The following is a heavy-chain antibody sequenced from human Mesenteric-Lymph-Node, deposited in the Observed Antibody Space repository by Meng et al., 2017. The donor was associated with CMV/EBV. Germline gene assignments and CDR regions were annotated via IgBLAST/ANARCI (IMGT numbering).Heavy chain of an antibody. CDR3: ASSRTIFGVVIKGSYFDY. CDR1: GFSVSSDF. D-gene: IGHD3-3*01. CDR2: IYIDGST. Sequence: GGSLRLSCAASGFSVSSDFMTWVRQAPGEGLEWVSVIYIDGSTYYADSVKGRFTISRDNAKNTLYLQMNSLGAEDTGVYYCASSRTIFGVVIKGSYFDYWGQGTLVTVSS. V-gene: IGHV3-53*01. J-gene: IGHJ4*02.